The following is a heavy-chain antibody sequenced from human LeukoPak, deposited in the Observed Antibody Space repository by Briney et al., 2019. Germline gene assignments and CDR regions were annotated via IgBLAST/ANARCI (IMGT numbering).Heavy chain of an antibody. CDR2: SIPIFGTA. D-gene: IGHD2-2*02. CDR1: RGTFIRYA. CDR3: ARRIVVPAAIPGITGTTFDP. Sequence: ASVKVSFKAIRGTFIRYAISWVRQARGKGVEWMGGSIPIFGTANYAQKFQGRVTITADESTSTAYMELSSLRSEDTAVYYCARRIVVPAAIPGITGTTFDPWGQGTLVTVSS. J-gene: IGHJ5*02. V-gene: IGHV1-69*01.